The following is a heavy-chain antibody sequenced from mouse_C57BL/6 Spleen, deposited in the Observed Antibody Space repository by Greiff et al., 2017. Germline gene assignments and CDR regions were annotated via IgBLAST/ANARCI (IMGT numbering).Heavy chain of an antibody. CDR1: GYTFTSYD. V-gene: IGHV1-85*01. D-gene: IGHD1-1*01. Sequence: VQLLQSGAELVKPGASVKLSCKASGYTFTSYDINWVKQRPGQGLEWIGWIYPRDGSTKYNEKFKGKATLTVDTSSSTAYMQLHSLTSEDSAVYYCARLEFDGSSGYWCFDMGGWGTAATV. CDR3: ARLEFDGSSGYWCFDM. J-gene: IGHJ1*01. CDR2: IYPRDGST.